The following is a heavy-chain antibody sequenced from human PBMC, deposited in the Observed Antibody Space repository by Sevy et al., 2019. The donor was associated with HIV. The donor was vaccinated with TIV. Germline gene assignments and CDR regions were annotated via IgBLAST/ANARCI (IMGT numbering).Heavy chain of an antibody. CDR2: ISGSSDIT. CDR1: GFIFRNYG. V-gene: IGHV3-23*01. D-gene: IGHD4-17*01. CDR3: AKEPIMVSGDSPPYYFDS. Sequence: GGSLRLSCAASGFIFRNYGMSWVRQAPGKGLQWVSVISGSSDITKYAESVKGRFTISRDNSKNTLYLQMNSLRAEDTAVYYCAKEPIMVSGDSPPYYFDSWGQGTQVTVSS. J-gene: IGHJ4*02.